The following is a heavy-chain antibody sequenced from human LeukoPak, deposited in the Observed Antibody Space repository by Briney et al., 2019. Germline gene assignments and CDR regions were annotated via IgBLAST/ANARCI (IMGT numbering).Heavy chain of an antibody. D-gene: IGHD2-15*01. Sequence: TSETLSLTCAVYGGSFSGYYWSWIRQPPGKGLEWIGEINHSGSTNYNPSLKSRVTISVGTSKNQFSLKLSSVTAADTAVYYCARELFVYCSGGSCYSRVVWYFDYWGQGTLVTVSS. CDR2: INHSGST. V-gene: IGHV4-34*01. J-gene: IGHJ4*02. CDR1: GGSFSGYY. CDR3: ARELFVYCSGGSCYSRVVWYFDY.